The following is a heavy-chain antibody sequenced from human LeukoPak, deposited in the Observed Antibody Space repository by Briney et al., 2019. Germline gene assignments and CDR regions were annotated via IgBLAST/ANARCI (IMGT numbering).Heavy chain of an antibody. CDR1: GGSISSGGYY. CDR3: ARATSGYLYYFDY. CDR2: IYYSGST. D-gene: IGHD5-12*01. V-gene: IGHV4-31*03. Sequence: SETLSLTCTVSGGSISSGGYYWSWIRQHPGKGLEWIGYIYYSGSTYYNPSLKSRVTISVDTSKNQFSLKLSSVTAADTAVCYCARATSGYLYYFDYWGQGTLVTVSS. J-gene: IGHJ4*02.